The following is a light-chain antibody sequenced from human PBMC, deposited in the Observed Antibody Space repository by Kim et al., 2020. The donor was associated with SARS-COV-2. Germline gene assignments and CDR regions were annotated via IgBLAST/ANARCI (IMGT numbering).Light chain of an antibody. V-gene: IGKV3-11*01. CDR1: QNIDTY. CDR2: DAP. J-gene: IGKJ4*01. Sequence: PGERATLSCRASQNIDTYLAWYQQRPGQAPRLLVYDAPNRATGVPDRFSGSGSGTDFTLTISSLEPEDFSIYYCQQRNSWPPAVTFGGGTKV. CDR3: QQRNSWPPAVT.